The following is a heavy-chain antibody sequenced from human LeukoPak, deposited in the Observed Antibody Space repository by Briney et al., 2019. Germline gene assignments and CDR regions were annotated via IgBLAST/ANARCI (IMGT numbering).Heavy chain of an antibody. D-gene: IGHD3-3*01. V-gene: IGHV4-38-2*02. CDR1: GYSISSGYY. J-gene: IGHJ4*02. CDR2: IYHSGST. Sequence: PSETLSLTCTVPGYSISSGYYWGWIRQPPGKGLEWIESIYHSGSTYYNPSLKSRVTISVDTSKNQFSLKLSSVTAADTAVYYCARREEYYDFWSGYYNDYWGQGTLVTVSS. CDR3: ARREEYYDFWSGYYNDY.